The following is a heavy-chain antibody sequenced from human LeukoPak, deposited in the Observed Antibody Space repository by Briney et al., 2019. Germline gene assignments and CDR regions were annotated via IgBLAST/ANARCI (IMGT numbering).Heavy chain of an antibody. Sequence: SVEVSCKASGGTFSSYTISRVRQAPGQGLEWMGRIIPILGIANYAQKFQGRVTITADKSTSTAYMELSSLRSEDTAVYYCARVCSTSCYRNYFDYWGQGTLVTVSS. J-gene: IGHJ4*02. V-gene: IGHV1-69*02. CDR2: IIPILGIA. CDR3: ARVCSTSCYRNYFDY. CDR1: GGTFSSYT. D-gene: IGHD2-2*01.